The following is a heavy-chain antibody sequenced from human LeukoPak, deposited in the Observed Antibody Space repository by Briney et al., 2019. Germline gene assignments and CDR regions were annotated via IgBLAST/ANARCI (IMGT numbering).Heavy chain of an antibody. V-gene: IGHV4-4*08. CDR1: GGSITGYH. CDR3: ARRNDSDI. Sequence: PSETLSLTCTVSGGSITGYHWNWIRQPPGKGLEWIGYIYSSETTVYKPSLKSRVTISADTSKNQFSLKLASVTAADTAIYYCARRNDSDIWGQGTMVTVSS. J-gene: IGHJ3*02. CDR2: IYSSETT.